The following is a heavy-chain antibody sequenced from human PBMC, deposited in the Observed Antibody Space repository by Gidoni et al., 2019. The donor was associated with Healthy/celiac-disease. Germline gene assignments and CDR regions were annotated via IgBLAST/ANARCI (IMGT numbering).Heavy chain of an antibody. D-gene: IGHD1-26*01. CDR1: GSTSDDYA. V-gene: IGHV3-43D*04. J-gene: IGHJ3*02. CDR3: AKDIEGGSYYLHAFDI. CDR2: ISCDGGST. Sequence: EVQLVESGGVVVQPGGALRLSWADSGSTSDDYAMHGVRQGTGKGLEWVSLISCDGGSTYYADSVKGRFTISRDNSKHSLYLQMNSLRAEDTALYYCAKDIEGGSYYLHAFDIWGQGTMVTVSS.